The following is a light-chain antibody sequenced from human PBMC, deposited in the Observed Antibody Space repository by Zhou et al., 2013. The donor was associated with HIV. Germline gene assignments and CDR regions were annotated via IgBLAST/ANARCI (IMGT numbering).Light chain of an antibody. Sequence: EIVLTQSPGTLSLSPGERATLSCRASQSVTNTYLAWYQHKPGQAPRLLIYDASNRATGIPARFSGSGSGRDFTLTISSLQSEDFAVYYCQQYNNWPPVFGPGTKVDIK. CDR1: QSVTNTY. J-gene: IGKJ3*01. V-gene: IGKV3D-15*01. CDR3: QQYNNWPPV. CDR2: DAS.